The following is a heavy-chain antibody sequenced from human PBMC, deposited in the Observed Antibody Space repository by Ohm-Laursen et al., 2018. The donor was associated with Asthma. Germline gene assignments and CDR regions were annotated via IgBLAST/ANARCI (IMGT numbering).Heavy chain of an antibody. CDR2: MNPNSGNT. D-gene: IGHD3-22*01. CDR3: ARVAYYYDSSGYYFFDY. Sequence: SVKVSCKASGYTFTSYDINWVRQATGQGLEWMGWMNPNSGNTGYAQKFQGRVTMTRDTSISTAYMELSRLRSDDTAVYYCARVAYYYDSSGYYFFDYWGQGTLVTVSS. J-gene: IGHJ4*02. V-gene: IGHV1-8*01. CDR1: GYTFTSYD.